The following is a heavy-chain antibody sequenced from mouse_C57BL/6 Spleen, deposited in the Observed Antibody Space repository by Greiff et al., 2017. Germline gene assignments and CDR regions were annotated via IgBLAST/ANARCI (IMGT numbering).Heavy chain of an antibody. J-gene: IGHJ4*01. D-gene: IGHD4-1*01. CDR2: IYPSDSET. Sequence: VQLQQPGAELVRPGSSVKLSCTASGYTFTSYWMDWVKQRPGQGLEWIGNIYPSDSETHYNQKFKDKATLTVDKSSSTAYMQLSSLTSEDSAFYYCARGDWGYAMDYWGQGTSVTVSS. CDR1: GYTFTSYW. V-gene: IGHV1-61*01. CDR3: ARGDWGYAMDY.